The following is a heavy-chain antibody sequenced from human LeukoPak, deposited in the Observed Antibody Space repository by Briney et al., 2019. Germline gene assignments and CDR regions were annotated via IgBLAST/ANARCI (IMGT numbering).Heavy chain of an antibody. V-gene: IGHV3-15*01. CDR2: IKSKTDGGTT. J-gene: IGHJ4*02. CDR3: TTGTDTVAPAFDY. Sequence: GGSLRLSCAASGFTFSNAWMSWVRQAPGKGLEWVGRIKSKTDGGTTDYAAPVKGRFTISRDDSKNTLYLQMNSLKTEDTAVYYCTTGTDTVAPAFDYWGQGTLVTVSS. CDR1: GFTFSNAW. D-gene: IGHD5-12*01.